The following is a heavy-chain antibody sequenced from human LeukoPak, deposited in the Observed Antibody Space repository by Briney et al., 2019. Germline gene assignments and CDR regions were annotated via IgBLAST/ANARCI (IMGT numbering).Heavy chain of an antibody. CDR2: IYSGGST. D-gene: IGHD4-11*01. CDR3: ARDAVTDAFDI. V-gene: IGHV3-53*01. Sequence: GGSLRLSCAASGFTVSSSYITWVRQAPGKGLECVSVIYSGGSTYYTDSVKGRFTISRDNSKNSLYLQMNSLRAEDTALYHCARDAVTDAFDIWGQGTMVTVSS. CDR1: GFTVSSSY. J-gene: IGHJ3*02.